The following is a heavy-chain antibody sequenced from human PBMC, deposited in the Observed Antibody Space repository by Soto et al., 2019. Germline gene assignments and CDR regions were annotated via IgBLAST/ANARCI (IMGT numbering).Heavy chain of an antibody. J-gene: IGHJ3*02. CDR1: GYRFSSYW. D-gene: IGHD3-22*01. Sequence: PGESLKISCKGSGYRFSSYWIGWVRQMPGKGLECLGIIYPGDSDTRYSPSFQGQVTISADKSFSTAYLQWSSLKASDTAMYYCARTYYYDSRGYPDAFGIWGQGTMVTVSS. CDR3: ARTYYYDSRGYPDAFGI. CDR2: IYPGDSDT. V-gene: IGHV5-51*01.